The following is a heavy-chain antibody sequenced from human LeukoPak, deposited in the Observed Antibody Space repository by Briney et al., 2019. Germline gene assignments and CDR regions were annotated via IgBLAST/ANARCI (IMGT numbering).Heavy chain of an antibody. CDR1: GYSFTNYW. CDR2: FSPGDSDS. V-gene: IGHV5-51*01. Sequence: GESLKISCQGSGYSFTNYWIGWVRQMPGKDLEWMGIFSPGDSDSRYSPPFRGQVTISADKSISTVYLQWSSLKASDTAMYYCARLASAWNFDYWGQGTLVTVSS. J-gene: IGHJ4*02. D-gene: IGHD6-19*01. CDR3: ARLASAWNFDY.